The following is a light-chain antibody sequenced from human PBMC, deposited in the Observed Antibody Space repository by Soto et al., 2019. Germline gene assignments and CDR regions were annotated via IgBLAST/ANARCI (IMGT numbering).Light chain of an antibody. CDR1: QSVSSY. CDR2: DAS. V-gene: IGKV3-11*01. CDR3: HQRSNWPSIT. J-gene: IGKJ5*01. Sequence: EIVLTQSPATLSLSPGERATLSCRASQSVSSYLAWYQQKPGQAPRLLIYDASNRATGIPARFSGSGSGTDFTLTINSLEPEDFAVYYCHQRSNWPSITFGQGTRLEI.